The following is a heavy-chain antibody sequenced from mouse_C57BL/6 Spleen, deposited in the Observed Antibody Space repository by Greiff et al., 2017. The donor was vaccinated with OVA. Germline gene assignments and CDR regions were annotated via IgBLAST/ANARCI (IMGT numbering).Heavy chain of an antibody. CDR3: ASYYSNAWFAY. CDR2: INPSTGGT. J-gene: IGHJ3*01. D-gene: IGHD2-5*01. CDR1: GYSFTGYY. Sequence: VQLKQSGPELVKPGASVKISCKASGYSFTGYYMNWVKQSPEKSLEWIGEINPSTGGTTYNQKFKAKATLTVDKSSSTAYMQLKSLTSEDSAVYYCASYYSNAWFAYWGQGTLVTVSA. V-gene: IGHV1-42*01.